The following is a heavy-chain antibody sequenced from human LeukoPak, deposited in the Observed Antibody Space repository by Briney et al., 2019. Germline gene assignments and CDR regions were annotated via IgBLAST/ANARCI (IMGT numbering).Heavy chain of an antibody. CDR2: INPNSGGS. CDR3: ARDRGGYEGYYFDY. J-gene: IGHJ4*02. Sequence: ASVKVSCKASGYTFTGYYMHWVRQAPGQGLEWMGWINPNSGGSNYAQKFQGRVTITRDTSISTAYMELSRLRSDDTAVYYCARDRGGYEGYYFDYWGPGTLVTVSS. D-gene: IGHD5-24*01. CDR1: GYTFTGYY. V-gene: IGHV1-2*02.